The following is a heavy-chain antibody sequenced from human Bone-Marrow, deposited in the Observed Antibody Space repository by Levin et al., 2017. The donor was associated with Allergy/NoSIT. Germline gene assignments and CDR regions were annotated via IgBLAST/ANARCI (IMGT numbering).Heavy chain of an antibody. V-gene: IGHV4-61*01. Sequence: PSETLSLTCTVSGGSVNSGSYYWSWIRQAPGKGLEWIGYIDYSGNTDYNPSLKSRVTISADTSQHRFFLKVGSVTAADTAVYYCARDHGLGEFHNWFDPWGQGTLVTVSS. CDR1: GGSVNSGSYY. D-gene: IGHD3-10*01. CDR2: IDYSGNT. J-gene: IGHJ5*02. CDR3: ARDHGLGEFHNWFDP.